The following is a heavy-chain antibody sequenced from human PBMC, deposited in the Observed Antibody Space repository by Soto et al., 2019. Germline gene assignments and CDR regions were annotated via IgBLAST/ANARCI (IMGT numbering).Heavy chain of an antibody. CDR3: ANTGSYFDFDS. Sequence: PGGSLRLSCAASGFTFSSFAMSWVRQAPGKGLEWVSAIRGSGDSRYYADSVKGRSTISRDNSKNTLYLQMNSLRAEDTAVYYCANTGSYFDFDSWGQGTLVTVSS. V-gene: IGHV3-23*01. J-gene: IGHJ4*02. D-gene: IGHD1-26*01. CDR1: GFTFSSFA. CDR2: IRGSGDSR.